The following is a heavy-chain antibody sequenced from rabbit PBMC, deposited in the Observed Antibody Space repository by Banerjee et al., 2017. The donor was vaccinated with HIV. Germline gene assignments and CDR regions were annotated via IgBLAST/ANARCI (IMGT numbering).Heavy chain of an antibody. CDR2: INTGDGST. D-gene: IGHD4-1*01. V-gene: IGHV1S40*01. Sequence: QSLEESGGDLVKPGASLTLTCKASGFTLSSSYWIYWVRQAPGKGLEWIGCINTGDGSTYYASWAKGRFTISKTSSTTVTLQMTSLTAADTATYFCARDLAGVTGWNFNLWGPGTLVTVS. J-gene: IGHJ4*01. CDR3: ARDLAGVTGWNFNL. CDR1: GFTLSSSYW.